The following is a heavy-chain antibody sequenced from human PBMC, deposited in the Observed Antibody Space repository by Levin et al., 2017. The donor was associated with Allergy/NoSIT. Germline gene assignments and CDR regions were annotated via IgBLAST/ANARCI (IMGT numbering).Heavy chain of an antibody. CDR1: GYTFTFYG. J-gene: IGHJ3*02. CDR2: ISPYNGNT. CDR3: AREMAETGADTFDI. Sequence: ASVKVSCKASGYTFTFYGISWVRQAPGQGLEWMGWISPYNGNTNYAQKLQGRVTMTTDTSTSTAYMELRSLRSDDTAVYYCAREMAETGADTFDIWGQGTMVTVSS. V-gene: IGHV1-18*01. D-gene: IGHD2-8*01.